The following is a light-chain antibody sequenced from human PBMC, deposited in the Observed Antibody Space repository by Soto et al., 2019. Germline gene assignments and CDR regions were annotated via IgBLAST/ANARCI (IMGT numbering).Light chain of an antibody. V-gene: IGLV2-8*01. J-gene: IGLJ1*01. CDR3: KSYAGSNTYV. CDR1: TSDIGGYNY. Sequence: QSVLTQPASVSGSPGQSITISCTGTTSDIGGYNYVSWYQQYPGKAPKLIIYEVRNRPSGVPDRFSGSKSGNTASLTVSGLQAADEADYFCKSYAGSNTYVFGSGTKLTVL. CDR2: EVR.